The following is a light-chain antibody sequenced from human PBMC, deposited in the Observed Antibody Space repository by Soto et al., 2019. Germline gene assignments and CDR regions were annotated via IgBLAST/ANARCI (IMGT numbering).Light chain of an antibody. CDR2: KAS. Sequence: IQLTQSPSSLSASVVDRVTITCRASQGISSYLAWYQQKPGKAPKLLIYKASTLKSGVPSRFSGSGSGTEFTLTISSLQPDDFATYYCQHYNSYSEAFGQGTKVDI. CDR3: QHYNSYSEA. CDR1: QGISSY. V-gene: IGKV1-5*03. J-gene: IGKJ1*01.